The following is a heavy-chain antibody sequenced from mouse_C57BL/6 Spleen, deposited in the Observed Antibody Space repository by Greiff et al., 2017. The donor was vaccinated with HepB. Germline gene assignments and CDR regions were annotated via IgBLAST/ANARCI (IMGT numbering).Heavy chain of an antibody. CDR3: AIGGVVATRYFAY. Sequence: VQLQQPGAELVKPGDSVKVSCKASGYTFTSYWMHWVKQRPGQGLEWIGRIHPSDSDTNYNQKFKGKATLTVDKSSSTAYMQLSSLTSEDSAVYYCAIGGVVATRYFAYWGQGTTLTVSS. CDR1: GYTFTSYW. J-gene: IGHJ2*01. V-gene: IGHV1-74*01. CDR2: IHPSDSDT. D-gene: IGHD1-1*01.